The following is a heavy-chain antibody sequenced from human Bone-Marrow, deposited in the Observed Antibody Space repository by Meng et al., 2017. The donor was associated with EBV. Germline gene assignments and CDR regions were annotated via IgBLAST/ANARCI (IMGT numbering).Heavy chain of an antibody. CDR2: ISSSGSTI. CDR1: GFTFSDYY. V-gene: IGHV3-11*01. D-gene: IGHD3-16*02. Sequence: QVQLVESGGGLVKPGGSLRLSFSASGFTFSDYYMSWIRQAPGKGLEWVSYISSSGSTIYYADSVKGRFTISRDNAKNSLYLQMNSLRAEDTAVYYCARGGYYDYIWGSYRSPDFDYWGQGTLVTVSS. CDR3: ARGGYYDYIWGSYRSPDFDY. J-gene: IGHJ4*02.